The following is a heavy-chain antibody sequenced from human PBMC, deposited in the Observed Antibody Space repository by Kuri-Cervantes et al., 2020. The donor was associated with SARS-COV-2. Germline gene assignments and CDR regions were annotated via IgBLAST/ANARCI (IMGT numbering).Heavy chain of an antibody. Sequence: ESLKISCAVSGYSISSGYYWGWIRQPPGKGLEWIGSIYHSGSTYYNPSLKSRVTISVDTSKNQFSLKLSSVTAADTAVYYCARVPIAAPEYWGQGTLVTGSS. D-gene: IGHD6-13*01. CDR1: GYSISSGYY. CDR3: ARVPIAAPEY. CDR2: IYHSGST. J-gene: IGHJ4*02. V-gene: IGHV4-38-2*01.